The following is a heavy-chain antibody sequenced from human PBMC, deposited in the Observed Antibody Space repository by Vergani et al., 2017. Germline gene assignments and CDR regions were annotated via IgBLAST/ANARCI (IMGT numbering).Heavy chain of an antibody. CDR2: ISGGGGST. D-gene: IGHD4-17*01. CDR1: GITFSSYA. V-gene: IGHV3-23*01. J-gene: IGHJ4*02. CDR3: ATRRGDYGSVDY. Sequence: EVQLLESGGGLVQPGGSLRLSCADSGITFSSYAMSWVRQAPGKGLEWVSGISGGGGSTYYADSVKGRFTISRDNSKNTLYLQMNSLRAEDTAVYYCATRRGDYGSVDYWGQGTLVTVSS.